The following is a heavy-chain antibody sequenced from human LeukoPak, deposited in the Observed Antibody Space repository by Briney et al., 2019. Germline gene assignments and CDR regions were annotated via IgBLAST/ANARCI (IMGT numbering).Heavy chain of an antibody. CDR2: IYTSGSA. Sequence: SQTLSLTCTVSGGSISSGSYYWSWIRQPAGKGLEWIGRIYTSGSANYNPSLKSRVTISVDTSKNQFSLKLSSVTAADTAVYYCARGKVSSRYGNWFDPWGQGTLVTVSS. V-gene: IGHV4-61*02. J-gene: IGHJ5*02. D-gene: IGHD6-13*01. CDR3: ARGKVSSRYGNWFDP. CDR1: GGSISSGSYY.